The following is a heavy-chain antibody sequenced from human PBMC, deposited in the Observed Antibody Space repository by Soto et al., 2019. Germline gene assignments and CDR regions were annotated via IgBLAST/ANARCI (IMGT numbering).Heavy chain of an antibody. CDR1: GLTFSRYA. CDR3: AKALEQWLVREFAPDY. V-gene: IGHV3-23*01. D-gene: IGHD6-19*01. Sequence: GGSLRLSCAASGLTFSRYAMSWVGQAPGKGLEWVSAISGSGGSTYYADSVKGRFTISRDNSKNTLYLQMNSLRAEDTAVYYCAKALEQWLVREFAPDYWGQGTLVTVSS. CDR2: ISGSGGST. J-gene: IGHJ4*02.